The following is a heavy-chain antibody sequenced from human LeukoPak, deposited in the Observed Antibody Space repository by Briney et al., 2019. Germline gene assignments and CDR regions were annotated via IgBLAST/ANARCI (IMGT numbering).Heavy chain of an antibody. Sequence: GESLKISCKGSGYSFTSYLIGWVRQPPGKGLGWVGIIYPGDSANRYRTSFQGQVTISANKPITTAYLQWSRLKASDAAMYFCARVYYDSSGYPSYYFDYWGQGTLVSVSS. D-gene: IGHD3-22*01. V-gene: IGHV5-51*04. CDR2: IYPGDSAN. CDR1: GYSFTSYL. CDR3: ARVYYDSSGYPSYYFDY. J-gene: IGHJ4*02.